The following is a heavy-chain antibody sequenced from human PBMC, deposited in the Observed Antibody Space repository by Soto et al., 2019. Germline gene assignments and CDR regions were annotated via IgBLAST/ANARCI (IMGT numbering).Heavy chain of an antibody. CDR3: ARDPLRSAFDI. CDR2: IKEDGTVK. Sequence: DVQLVESGGDLVQPGGSLRLSCVASGFAFRSSWMSWVRQAPGKGLEFVTNIKEDGTVKNYVDSVKGRFTISRDNAKSSVYLQMSSLRVEYTAVYYCARDPLRSAFDIWGQGTMVIVSS. J-gene: IGHJ3*02. CDR1: GFAFRSSW. V-gene: IGHV3-7*04.